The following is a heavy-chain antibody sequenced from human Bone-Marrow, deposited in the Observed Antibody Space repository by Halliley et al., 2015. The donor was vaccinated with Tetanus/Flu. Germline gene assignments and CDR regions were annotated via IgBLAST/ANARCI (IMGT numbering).Heavy chain of an antibody. Sequence: QLVQSGAEVKKPGESLKISCKGSGYSFTRHWIGWVRQMPGKGLEWMGIIYPGDSATRYSPSFQGQVTISADKSITTAYLQWSSLKASAPALYYCARGEGYSIPSPNWFDPRGQGNLVIVSS. CDR2: IYPGDSAT. CDR1: GYSFTRHW. CDR3: ARGEGYSIPSPNWFDP. V-gene: IGHV5-51*01. D-gene: IGHD6-6*01. J-gene: IGHJ5*02.